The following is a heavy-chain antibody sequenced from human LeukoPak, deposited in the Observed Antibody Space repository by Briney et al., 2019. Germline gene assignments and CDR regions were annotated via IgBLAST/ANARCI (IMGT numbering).Heavy chain of an antibody. D-gene: IGHD2-15*01. CDR3: ARATQPGFDP. CDR2: ISSDSGAR. V-gene: IGHV3-48*01. Sequence: GGSLRLSCAASGFTFSSYGMHWVRQAPGKGLEWVSYISSDSGARYYADSVKGRFTIFRDNAKNSLYLQMNSLRAEDTAVYYCARATQPGFDPWGQGTLVTVSS. CDR1: GFTFSSYG. J-gene: IGHJ5*02.